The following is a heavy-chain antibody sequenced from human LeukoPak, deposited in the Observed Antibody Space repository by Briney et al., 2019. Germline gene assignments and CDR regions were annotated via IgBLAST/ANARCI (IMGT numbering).Heavy chain of an antibody. D-gene: IGHD3-22*01. CDR3: AKLRRTMIVVVITGDFDY. J-gene: IGHJ4*02. CDR2: ISGSGGST. V-gene: IGHV3-23*01. Sequence: GGSLRLSCAASGFTFSSYAMSWVRQAPGKGLEWVSGISGSGGSTYHADSVKSRSTISRDNSKNTLYLQMNSLRVEDTAVYYCAKLRRTMIVVVITGDFDYWGQGTLVTVSS. CDR1: GFTFSSYA.